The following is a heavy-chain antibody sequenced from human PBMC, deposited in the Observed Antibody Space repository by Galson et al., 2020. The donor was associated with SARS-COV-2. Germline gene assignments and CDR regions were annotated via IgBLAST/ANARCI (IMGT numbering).Heavy chain of an antibody. D-gene: IGHD3-9*01. CDR1: GFTFTSYG. V-gene: IGHV1-18*04. J-gene: IGHJ6*02. CDR2: ISGYNGDT. CDR3: AIWGDSDILTGDYSSTMDV. Sequence: GESLKISCKASGFTFTSYGITWVRRAPGQGLEWMGWISGYNGDTTYAQKFQGRVTMTTDTSTTSAYMELRSLRSDDTAVYYCAIWGDSDILTGDYSSTMDVWGQGTTVTVSS.